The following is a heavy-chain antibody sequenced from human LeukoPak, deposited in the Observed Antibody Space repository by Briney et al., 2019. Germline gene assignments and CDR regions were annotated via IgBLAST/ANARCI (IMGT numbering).Heavy chain of an antibody. D-gene: IGHD6-13*01. CDR3: AGHCSSWYTGTYNWFDP. CDR1: GGTFSSYA. V-gene: IGHV1-69*05. CDR2: IIPIFGTA. Sequence: ASVKISCKASGGTFSSYAISWVRQAPGQGLEWMGGIIPIFGTANYAQKFQGRVTITTDESASTAYMELSSLRSEDTAVYYCAGHCSSWYTGTYNWFDPWGQGTLVTVSS. J-gene: IGHJ5*02.